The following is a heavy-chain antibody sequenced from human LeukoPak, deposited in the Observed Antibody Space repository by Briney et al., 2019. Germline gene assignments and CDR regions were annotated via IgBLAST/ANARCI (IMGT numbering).Heavy chain of an antibody. CDR2: ISYTGTYI. J-gene: IGHJ4*02. CDR3: VRDRGTYRPIDY. V-gene: IGHV3-21*04. CDR1: AFSLSAYN. D-gene: IGHD1-26*01. Sequence: GGSLRLSCAAPAFSLSAYNMNWVRQAPGKGLEWVSSISYTGTYIYYADSVKGRFTISRDNAQNSLYLQTNSLRAEDTAIYYCVRDRGTYRPIDYWSQGTLVTVS.